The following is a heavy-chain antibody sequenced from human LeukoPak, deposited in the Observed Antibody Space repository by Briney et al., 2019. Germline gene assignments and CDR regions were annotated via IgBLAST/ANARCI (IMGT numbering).Heavy chain of an antibody. CDR3: ARSDSGWYAY. J-gene: IGHJ4*02. CDR1: GFTFSVYG. CDR2: INTDGSTT. D-gene: IGHD6-19*01. V-gene: IGHV3-74*01. Sequence: GGSLRLSCAASGFTFSVYGMHWVRQAPGKGLVWVSHINTDGSTTNYADSVKGRFTISRDNAKSTLYLQMNSLRAEDTAVYYCARSDSGWYAYWGQGTLVTVSS.